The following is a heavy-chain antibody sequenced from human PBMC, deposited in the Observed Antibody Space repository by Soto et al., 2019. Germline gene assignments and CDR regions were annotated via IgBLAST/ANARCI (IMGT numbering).Heavy chain of an antibody. CDR2: INPNSGGT. Sequence: ASLKVSCKASGYTFTVYYMHWVRQAPGQGLEWMGWINPNSGGTNYAQKFQGWVTMTRDTSISTAYMELSRLRSDDTAVYYCARERRELLTFFDYWGQGTLVTVSS. D-gene: IGHD1-26*01. CDR1: GYTFTVYY. V-gene: IGHV1-2*04. CDR3: ARERRELLTFFDY. J-gene: IGHJ4*02.